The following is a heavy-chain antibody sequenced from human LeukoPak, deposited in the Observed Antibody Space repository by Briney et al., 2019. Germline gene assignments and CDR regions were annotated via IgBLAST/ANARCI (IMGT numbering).Heavy chain of an antibody. J-gene: IGHJ4*02. CDR3: ARLSYSSGDY. CDR2: IYYSGSI. Sequence: KASETLSLTCTVSGGSISSSSYYWGWIRQPPGKGLEWIGSIYYSGSIYYNPPLKSRVTISVDTSKNQFSLKLSSVTAADTAVYYCARLSYSSGDYWGQGTLVTVSS. D-gene: IGHD2-21*01. CDR1: GGSISSSSYY. V-gene: IGHV4-39*01.